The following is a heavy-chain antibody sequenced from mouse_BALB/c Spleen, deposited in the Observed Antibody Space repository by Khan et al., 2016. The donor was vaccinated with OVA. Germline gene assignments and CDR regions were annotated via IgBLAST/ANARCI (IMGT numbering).Heavy chain of an antibody. CDR1: GFSLTSYG. CDR2: IWAGGST. Sequence: QVRLQQSEPGLVAPSQSLSITCTVSGFSLTSYGVHWVRQPPGKGLEWLGTIWAGGSTNYNSALMSRLSIIKDNSKSQVFLKMNSLQTDDTAIYYCAREVYYGNLYYFDYWGQGTTLTVAS. J-gene: IGHJ2*01. V-gene: IGHV2-9*02. CDR3: AREVYYGNLYYFDY. D-gene: IGHD2-1*01.